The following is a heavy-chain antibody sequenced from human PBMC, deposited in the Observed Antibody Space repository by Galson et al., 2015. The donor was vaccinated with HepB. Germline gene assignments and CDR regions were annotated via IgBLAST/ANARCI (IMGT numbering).Heavy chain of an antibody. Sequence: SLRLPCAASGFTFSSYAMHWVRQAPGKGLEYVSAISSNGGSTYYADSVKGRFTISRDNSKNTLYLQMSSLRAEDTAVYYCVKGVFPRQIQLWSENYYFDYWGQGTLVTVSS. CDR2: ISSNGGST. CDR3: VKGVFPRQIQLWSENYYFDY. D-gene: IGHD5-18*01. J-gene: IGHJ4*02. CDR1: GFTFSSYA. V-gene: IGHV3-64D*06.